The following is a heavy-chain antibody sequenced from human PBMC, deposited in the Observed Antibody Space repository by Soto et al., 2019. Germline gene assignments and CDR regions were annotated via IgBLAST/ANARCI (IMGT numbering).Heavy chain of an antibody. D-gene: IGHD3-22*01. J-gene: IGHJ4*02. CDR2: IIPIFGTA. Sequence: SVQVSCKASGGTFRSYAISWVRQAPGQGLEWMGGIIPIFGTANYAQKFQGRVTITADESTSTAYMELSSLRSEDTAVYYCASEPYYYDSSGQGYWGQGTLVTVSS. CDR3: ASEPYYYDSSGQGY. V-gene: IGHV1-69*13. CDR1: GGTFRSYA.